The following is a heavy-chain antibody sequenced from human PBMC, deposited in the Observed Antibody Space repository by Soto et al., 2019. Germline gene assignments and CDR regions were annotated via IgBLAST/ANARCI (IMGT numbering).Heavy chain of an antibody. CDR3: AKDHLETTVTTPSY. J-gene: IGHJ4*02. Sequence: QVQLVESGGGVVQPGRSLTLSCAASGLTFSSYGMHWVRQGPGKGLEWVAVISYDGNNKYYADSVKGRFTISRDNFKNTLYLQMDSLRAEDTAMYYCAKDHLETTVTTPSYWGQGTLVTVSS. D-gene: IGHD4-17*01. CDR2: ISYDGNNK. CDR1: GLTFSSYG. V-gene: IGHV3-30*18.